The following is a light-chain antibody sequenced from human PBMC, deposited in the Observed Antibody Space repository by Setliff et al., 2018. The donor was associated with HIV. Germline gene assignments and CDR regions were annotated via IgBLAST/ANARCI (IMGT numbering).Light chain of an antibody. CDR2: GTS. CDR3: QQDYNLPVT. V-gene: IGKV3D-7*01. Sequence: EIVMTQSPATLSLSPGERATLSRRASQSVSSSYLSWYQQKPGQAPRLLIYGTSTRATGIPARISGSGSGTDFTLTISSLQPEGFAVYYCQQDYNLPVTFGGGTKVDIK. CDR1: QSVSSSY. J-gene: IGKJ4*01.